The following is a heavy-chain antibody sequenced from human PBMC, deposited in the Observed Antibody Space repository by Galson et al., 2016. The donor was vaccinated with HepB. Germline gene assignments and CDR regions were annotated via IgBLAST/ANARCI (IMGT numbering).Heavy chain of an antibody. CDR2: INAANGNT. V-gene: IGHV1-3*01. D-gene: IGHD3-22*01. CDR3: ARDGDYNDSSGYCAFDI. J-gene: IGHJ3*02. Sequence: SVKVSCKASGYTFTSYAMHWVRQAPGQRLEWMGWINAANGNTKYSQKFQGRVTITRDTSASTAYMELSSLRSEDTAVYYCARDGDYNDSSGYCAFDIWGQGTMVTVSS. CDR1: GYTFTSYA.